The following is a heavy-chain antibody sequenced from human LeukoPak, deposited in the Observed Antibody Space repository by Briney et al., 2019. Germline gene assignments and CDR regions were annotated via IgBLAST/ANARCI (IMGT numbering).Heavy chain of an antibody. D-gene: IGHD3-22*01. CDR2: IKQDGSEK. Sequence: GGSLRLSCAASGFTFSSYWMSWVRQAPGKGLEWVAHIKQDGSEKYYVDSVKGRFTISRDNAKNSLYLQMNSLRAEDTAVYYCATAQLYYYDSSGPPNWYFDLWGRGTLVTVSS. J-gene: IGHJ2*01. V-gene: IGHV3-7*01. CDR1: GFTFSSYW. CDR3: ATAQLYYYDSSGPPNWYFDL.